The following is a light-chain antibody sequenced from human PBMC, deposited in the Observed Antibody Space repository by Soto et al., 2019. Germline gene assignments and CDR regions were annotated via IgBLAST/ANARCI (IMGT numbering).Light chain of an antibody. V-gene: IGKV1-39*01. J-gene: IGKJ1*01. CDR3: QQPYSTPRT. CDR1: QNITSY. Sequence: DIQMAQSPPSLSASVGDRVTISCRASQNITSYLSWYQQAPGKAPKHLIYTTTSLQNGVPSTFSGSGSGTDFTLTITSLQPEDFATYYCQQPYSTPRTFGQGTKVDIK. CDR2: TTT.